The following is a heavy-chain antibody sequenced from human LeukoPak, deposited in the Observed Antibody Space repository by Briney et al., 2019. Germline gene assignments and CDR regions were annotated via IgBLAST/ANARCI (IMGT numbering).Heavy chain of an antibody. CDR1: GFTFSSYA. J-gene: IGHJ4*02. V-gene: IGHV3-23*01. CDR2: VSGSGGST. Sequence: GGSLRLSCAASGFTFSSYAMSWVRQAPGNGLEWVSAVSGSGGSTYYADSVKGRFTISRDNSKNTLYLQMNSLRAEDTAVYYCARQLGYCSDGSCYFDYWGQGTLVTVSS. D-gene: IGHD2-15*01. CDR3: ARQLGYCSDGSCYFDY.